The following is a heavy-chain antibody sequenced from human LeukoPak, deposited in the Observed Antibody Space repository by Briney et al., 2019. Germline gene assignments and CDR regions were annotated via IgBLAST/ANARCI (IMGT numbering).Heavy chain of an antibody. V-gene: IGHV3-9*01. CDR1: GFTFDDYA. CDR2: IRWNSVGI. J-gene: IGHJ4*02. Sequence: GGSLRLSCAASGFTFDDYAMHWVRQAPGKGLEWVSGIRWNSVGIGYADSVKGRFTISRDNAKNSLYLQMNSLRAEDTALYYCAKGTGILAGYYTGSGFDCWGQGTLVTVSS. CDR3: AKGTGILAGYYTGSGFDC. D-gene: IGHD3-9*01.